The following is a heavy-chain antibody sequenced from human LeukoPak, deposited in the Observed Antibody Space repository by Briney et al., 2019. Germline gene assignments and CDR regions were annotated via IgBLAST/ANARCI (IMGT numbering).Heavy chain of an antibody. Sequence: GGSLRLSCAASGFTFSRYAVSWVPEAPGKGREWVSAISGSGGSTYYADSVRGRFTISRDNSKNTLYLQMNSLRAEDTAVYYCAKGLEGLQPKDGMDVWGQGTTVTVSS. D-gene: IGHD4-11*01. J-gene: IGHJ6*02. CDR2: ISGSGGST. CDR3: AKGLEGLQPKDGMDV. CDR1: GFTFSRYA. V-gene: IGHV3-23*01.